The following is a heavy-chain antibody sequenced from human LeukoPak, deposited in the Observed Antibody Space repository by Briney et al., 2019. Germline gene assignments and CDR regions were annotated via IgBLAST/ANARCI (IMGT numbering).Heavy chain of an antibody. D-gene: IGHD3-10*01. J-gene: IGHJ4*02. Sequence: PSETLSLTCAVYGGSFSGYYWSWIRQPPGKGLEWIGEINHSGSTNYNPSLKSRVTISVDTSKNQFSLKLSSVTAADTAVYYCRFGELECAYYFDYWGQGTLVTVSS. CDR2: INHSGST. V-gene: IGHV4-34*01. CDR3: RFGELECAYYFDY. CDR1: GGSFSGYY.